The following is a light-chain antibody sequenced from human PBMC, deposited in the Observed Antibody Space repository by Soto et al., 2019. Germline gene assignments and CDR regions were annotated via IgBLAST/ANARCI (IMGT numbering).Light chain of an antibody. J-gene: IGKJ1*01. CDR2: GAS. CDR3: QQYSDWWT. CDR1: QSVSSN. Sequence: ELVMTQSPATLSVSPGERATLSCRASQSVSSNLAWYQQKPGQAPRLLIYGASTRATGIPARFSGSGSGTEFTLTISSLQSEDFAVYYCQQYSDWWTFGQGTKV. V-gene: IGKV3-15*01.